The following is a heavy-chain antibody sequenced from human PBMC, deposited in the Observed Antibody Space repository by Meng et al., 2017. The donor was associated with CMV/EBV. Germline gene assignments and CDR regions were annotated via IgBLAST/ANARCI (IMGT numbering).Heavy chain of an antibody. D-gene: IGHD2-8*01. CDR1: GFTFSSFW. J-gene: IGHJ5*02. Sequence: GESLKISCAASGFTFSSFWMHWVRQVPGKGLVWVSRINSDGSSTNYADSVKGRFTVSRDNAKNTLYLQMNSLKTEDTAVYYCTTDFILMVYDAVDWAWGQGTLVTVSS. CDR2: INSDGSST. CDR3: TTDFILMVYDAVDWA. V-gene: IGHV3-74*01.